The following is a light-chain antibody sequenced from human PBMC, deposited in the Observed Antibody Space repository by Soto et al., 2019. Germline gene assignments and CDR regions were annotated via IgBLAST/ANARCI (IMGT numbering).Light chain of an antibody. J-gene: IGLJ1*01. CDR2: EVS. CDR3: SSYTSSSLYV. CDR1: SSDVGGYNY. Sequence: QSALTQPASVSGSPGQSITISCTGTSSDVGGYNYVSWYQQHPGKAPKLMIYEVSNRPSGVSNRFSGSKSGNTASLTISGLPAEDEADYCCSSYTSSSLYVFGTGTKLAVL. V-gene: IGLV2-14*01.